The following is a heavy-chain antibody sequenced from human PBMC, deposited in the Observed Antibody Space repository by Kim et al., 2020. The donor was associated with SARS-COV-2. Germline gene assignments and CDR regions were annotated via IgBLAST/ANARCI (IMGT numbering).Heavy chain of an antibody. D-gene: IGHD5-12*01. V-gene: IGHV1-2*06. CDR1: GHTFSGNY. CDR2: IDANSGDT. CDR3: VSGYDSFSLDF. J-gene: IGHJ4*02. Sequence: ASVKVSCEASGHTFSGNYIHWVRQAPGQRLEWMGRIDANSGDTDYAKRSQGRVAMTVDTSISTAYMELRSLRADDTAVYFCVSGYDSFSLDFWGQGILVT.